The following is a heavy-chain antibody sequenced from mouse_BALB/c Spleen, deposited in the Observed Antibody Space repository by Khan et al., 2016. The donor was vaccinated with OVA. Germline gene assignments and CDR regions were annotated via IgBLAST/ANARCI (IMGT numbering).Heavy chain of an antibody. CDR2: ISSTGGT. J-gene: IGHJ4*01. V-gene: IGHV3-2*02. Sequence: EVQLQESGPGLVKPSQSLSLTCTVTGYSITSDYAWNWIRQFPGNKLEWMGYISSTGGTSYNPSLKSRISITRDTSKNQFFLQLESVTAEDTATYYCARSLYYGYGYALDCWGRGTLVTVSS. D-gene: IGHD2-2*01. CDR3: ARSLYYGYGYALDC. CDR1: GYSITSDYA.